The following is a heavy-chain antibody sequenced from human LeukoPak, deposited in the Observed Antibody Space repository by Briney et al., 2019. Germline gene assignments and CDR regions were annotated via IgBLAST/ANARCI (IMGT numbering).Heavy chain of an antibody. V-gene: IGHV3-23*01. Sequence: VSAISGSGGSTYYAASVKGGFTISRDNSKNTLYLQMNSLRAEDTAVYYCAKVGDHDAFDIWGQGTMVTVSS. J-gene: IGHJ3*02. CDR2: ISGSGGST. CDR3: AKVGDHDAFDI. D-gene: IGHD2-21*01.